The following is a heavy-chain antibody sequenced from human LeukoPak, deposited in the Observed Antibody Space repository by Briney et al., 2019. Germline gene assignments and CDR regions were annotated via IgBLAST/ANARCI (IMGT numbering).Heavy chain of an antibody. CDR1: GYSFTSYW. D-gene: IGHD6-19*01. Sequence: GESLKISCKGSGYSFTSYWIGWVRQMPGKGLEWMGIIYPADSDTRYSPSFQGQVTISADKSISTAYMELSRLRSDDTAVYYCASTSVSSGWARGDWYFDLWGRGTLVTVSS. CDR2: IYPADSDT. V-gene: IGHV5-51*01. CDR3: ASTSVSSGWARGDWYFDL. J-gene: IGHJ2*01.